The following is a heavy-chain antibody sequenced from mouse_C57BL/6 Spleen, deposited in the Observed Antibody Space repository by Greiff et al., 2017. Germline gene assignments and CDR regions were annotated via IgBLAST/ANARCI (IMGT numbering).Heavy chain of an antibody. CDR2: IDPSDSYT. CDR3: ARSSYYFDY. J-gene: IGHJ2*01. Sequence: QVQLQQPGAELVKPGASVKLSCKASGYTFTSYWMQWVKQRPGQGLEWIGEIDPSDSYTNYNQKFKGKATLTVDTSSSTAYMQLSSLTSEDSAVXYCARSSYYFDYWGQGTTLTVSS. V-gene: IGHV1-50*01. CDR1: GYTFTSYW.